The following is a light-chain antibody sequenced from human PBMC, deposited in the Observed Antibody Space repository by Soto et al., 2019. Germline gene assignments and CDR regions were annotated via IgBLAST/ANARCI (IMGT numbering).Light chain of an antibody. CDR1: TSTIGSKT. CDR2: TTN. V-gene: IGLV1-44*01. Sequence: QSVLTQPPSASGTPGQRVTISCSGSTSTIGSKTLNWYQQLPRSAPKLLIYTTNNRPSGVPDRFSGSKSGTSASLAISGLHSDDEAHYYCAAWNDSLNGVVFGGGTKVTVL. CDR3: AAWNDSLNGVV. J-gene: IGLJ2*01.